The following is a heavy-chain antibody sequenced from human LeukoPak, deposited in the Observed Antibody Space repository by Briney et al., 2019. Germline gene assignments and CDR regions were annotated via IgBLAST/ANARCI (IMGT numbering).Heavy chain of an antibody. CDR1: GGSFSGYY. D-gene: IGHD5-12*01. J-gene: IGHJ4*02. CDR2: INHSGST. CDR3: ASRDVDIVATTTKFDY. V-gene: IGHV4-34*01. Sequence: PSETLSLTCAVYGGSFSGYYWSWIRQPPGKGREWIGEINHSGSTNYNPSLKSRVTISVDTSKNPFSLKLSSVTAAATAVYYCASRDVDIVATTTKFDYWGQGTLVTVSS.